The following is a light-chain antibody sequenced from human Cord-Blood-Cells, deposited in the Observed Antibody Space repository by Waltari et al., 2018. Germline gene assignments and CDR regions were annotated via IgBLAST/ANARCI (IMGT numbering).Light chain of an antibody. Sequence: SSELTQDPAVSVALGQTVRIKCQGDSLRSSYASWYQQKPGQAPVLVIYGKNNRPSGIPDRFSGSTTGNTASLTITGAQAEDEADYYCNSRDSSGNHLIFGGGTKLTVL. CDR3: NSRDSSGNHLI. CDR2: GKN. J-gene: IGLJ2*01. V-gene: IGLV3-19*01. CDR1: SLRSSY.